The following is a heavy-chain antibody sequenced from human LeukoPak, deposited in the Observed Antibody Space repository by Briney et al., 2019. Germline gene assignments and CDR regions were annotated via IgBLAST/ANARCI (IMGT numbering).Heavy chain of an antibody. CDR3: ARTPGDENGMDV. J-gene: IGHJ6*02. V-gene: IGHV1-3*01. CDR1: GYTIISYA. Sequence: GASVKVSRKASGYTIISYAMHWVRQAPGQRLEWMGWINAGNGNTKYSQKFQGRVTITRDTSASTAYMELSSLRSEDTAVYYCARTPGDENGMDVWGQGTTVTVSS. CDR2: INAGNGNT. D-gene: IGHD3-10*01.